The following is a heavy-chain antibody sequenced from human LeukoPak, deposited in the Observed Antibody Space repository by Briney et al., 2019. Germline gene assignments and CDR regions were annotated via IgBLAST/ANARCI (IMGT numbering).Heavy chain of an antibody. CDR1: GYTFTSYG. V-gene: IGHV1-18*01. D-gene: IGHD3-10*01. CDR2: ISAYNGNT. Sequence: ASVKVSCKASGYTFTSYGISWVRQAPGQGLEWMGWISAYNGNTNYAQKLQGRVTMTTDTSTSTAYMELRSLRSDDTAVYYCARDRYYYGSGSSIYYFDYWGQGTLVTVSS. CDR3: ARDRYYYGSGSSIYYFDY. J-gene: IGHJ4*02.